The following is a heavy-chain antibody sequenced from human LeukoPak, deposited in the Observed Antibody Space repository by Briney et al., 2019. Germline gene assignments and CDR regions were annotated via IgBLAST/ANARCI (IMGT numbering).Heavy chain of an antibody. CDR2: INPSGGST. CDR1: GYTFTSYY. J-gene: IGHJ6*03. D-gene: IGHD1-20*01. V-gene: IGHV1-46*01. Sequence: GASVKVSCKASGYTFTSYYMHWVRQAPGQGLEWMGIINPSGGSTSYAQKFQGRVTMTRDTSISTAYMELSRLRSDDTAVYYCARVENNWNYYYMDVWGKGTTVTVSS. CDR3: ARVENNWNYYYMDV.